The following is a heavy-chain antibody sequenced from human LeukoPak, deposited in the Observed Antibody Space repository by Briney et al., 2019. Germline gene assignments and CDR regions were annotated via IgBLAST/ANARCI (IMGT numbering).Heavy chain of an antibody. D-gene: IGHD3-10*01. Sequence: ASVKVSCKASGYTFTSYGISWVRQAPGQGLEWMGWISDYNGNTNYAQKLQGRVTMTTDTSTSTAYMELRSLRYDDTAVYHCARDNEYYYGSGSYHWGQGTLVTVSS. J-gene: IGHJ5*02. V-gene: IGHV1-18*01. CDR3: ARDNEYYYGSGSYH. CDR1: GYTFTSYG. CDR2: ISDYNGNT.